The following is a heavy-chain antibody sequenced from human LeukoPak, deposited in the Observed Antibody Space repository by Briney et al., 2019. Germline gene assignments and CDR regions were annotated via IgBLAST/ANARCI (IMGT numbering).Heavy chain of an antibody. J-gene: IGHJ5*02. CDR3: ARRRIAAAGTNWFDP. CDR1: GGSISSYY. D-gene: IGHD6-13*01. Sequence: SETLSLTCTVSGGSISSYYWSWIRQPAGKGLEWIGRIYTSGSTNYNPSLKSRVTMSVDTSKNQFSLKLSSVTAADTAVYYCARRRIAAAGTNWFDPWGQGTLVTVSS. CDR2: IYTSGST. V-gene: IGHV4-4*07.